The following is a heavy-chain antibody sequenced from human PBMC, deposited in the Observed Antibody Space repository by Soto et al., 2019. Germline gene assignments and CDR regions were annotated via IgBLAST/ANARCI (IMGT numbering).Heavy chain of an antibody. CDR2: ISGSGGST. CDR1: GFTFSSYT. V-gene: IGHV3-23*01. Sequence: GGSLRLFCAASGFTFSSYTMSWVRQAPRKGLEWVSAISGSGGSTYYADSVKGRFTISRDNSKNTLYLQMNSLRAEDTAVYYCAKGTGDYYYYYGMDVWGQGTTVTVSS. D-gene: IGHD3-10*01. J-gene: IGHJ6*02. CDR3: AKGTGDYYYYYGMDV.